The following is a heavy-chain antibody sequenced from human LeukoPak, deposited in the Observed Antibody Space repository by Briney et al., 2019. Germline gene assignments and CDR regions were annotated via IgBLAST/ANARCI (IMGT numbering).Heavy chain of an antibody. J-gene: IGHJ4*02. Sequence: GESLKISCKGSGYSFTSYWIGWVRQMPAKGLEWMGIIYPGDSDTRYSPSFQGQVTISADKSISTAYLQWSSLKASDTAMYYCARLTMVRGVLDRFDYWGQGTLVTVSS. D-gene: IGHD3-10*01. CDR1: GYSFTSYW. V-gene: IGHV5-51*01. CDR3: ARLTMVRGVLDRFDY. CDR2: IYPGDSDT.